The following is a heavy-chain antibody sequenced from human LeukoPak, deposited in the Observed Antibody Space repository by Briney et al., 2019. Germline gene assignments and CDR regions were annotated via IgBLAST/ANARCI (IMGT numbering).Heavy chain of an antibody. D-gene: IGHD1-14*01. CDR1: GFTFSSYS. J-gene: IGHJ4*02. V-gene: IGHV3-64*01. CDR2: ISANGDNT. Sequence: PGGSLRLFCAASGFTFSSYSMHWVRQAPGKGLEYVSAISANGDNTYYANSVKGRFTISRDNSKDMLYLQMGSLRPEDMAVYYCARVAEGLFDYWGQGTLVTVSS. CDR3: ARVAEGLFDY.